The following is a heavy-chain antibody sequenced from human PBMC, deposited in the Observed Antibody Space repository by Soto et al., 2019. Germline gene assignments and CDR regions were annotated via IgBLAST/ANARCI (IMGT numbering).Heavy chain of an antibody. CDR1: GFTFSAFD. CDR2: IGTLHDA. D-gene: IGHD2-8*02. CDR3: AKQASYWHGGGGWFDP. Sequence: EVQLVESGGGLVEPGGSLRLSCAASGFTFSAFDMHWVRQATGKGLEWVAAIGTLHDAYYPDSVKGRFTISRENAKNSLYFQMNSLRGGGPGVYYCAKQASYWHGGGGWFDPWGQGTLVTVSS. J-gene: IGHJ5*02. V-gene: IGHV3-13*01.